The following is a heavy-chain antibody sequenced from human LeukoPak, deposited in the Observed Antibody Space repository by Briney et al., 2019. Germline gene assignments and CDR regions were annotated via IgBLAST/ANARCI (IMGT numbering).Heavy chain of an antibody. D-gene: IGHD3-22*01. Sequence: GGALRLSCAGSGFTFRSYAMNWVRQAPGKGLEGVSVITDSGTNTYYGDSVKGRFTISRDNSKNTLYLQMNSLRAEDTAVYYCAKDLSYYDRSGYSFDYWGQGTLVTVSS. J-gene: IGHJ4*02. V-gene: IGHV3-23*01. CDR3: AKDLSYYDRSGYSFDY. CDR1: GFTFRSYA. CDR2: ITDSGTNT.